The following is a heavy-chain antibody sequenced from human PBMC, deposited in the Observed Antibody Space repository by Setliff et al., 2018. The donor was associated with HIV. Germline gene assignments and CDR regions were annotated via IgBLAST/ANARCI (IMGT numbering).Heavy chain of an antibody. CDR3: ASELQGHSSSWPNY. CDR1: GGSISSSSYY. J-gene: IGHJ4*02. D-gene: IGHD6-13*01. V-gene: IGHV4-39*01. CDR2: VYYSGST. Sequence: SETLSLTCIVSGGSISSSSYYWGWIRQPPGKGLEWIGTVYYSGSTYYNPSLKSRVTISLDTSKNQFSLRLSSVAAGDTAVYYCASELQGHSSSWPNYWGQGTLVTVSS.